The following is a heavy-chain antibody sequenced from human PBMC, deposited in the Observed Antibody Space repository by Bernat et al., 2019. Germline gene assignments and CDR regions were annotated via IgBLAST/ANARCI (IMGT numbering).Heavy chain of an antibody. CDR2: ISSSGSTI. V-gene: IGHV3-48*03. CDR1: GFTFSSYE. Sequence: EVQLVESGGGLVQPGGSLRLSCAASGFTFSSYEMNWVRQAPGKGLEWVSYISSSGSTIYYADSVKDRFTISRDNAKNSLYLQMNSLRAEDTAVYYCARIRRVRSLHYFDYWGQGTLVTVSS. D-gene: IGHD1-14*01. J-gene: IGHJ4*02. CDR3: ARIRRVRSLHYFDY.